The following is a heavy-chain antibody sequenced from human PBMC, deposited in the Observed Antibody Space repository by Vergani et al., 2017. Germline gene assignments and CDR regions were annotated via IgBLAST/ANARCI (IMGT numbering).Heavy chain of an antibody. J-gene: IGHJ4*02. V-gene: IGHV3-9*01. CDR2: ISWNSGAV. D-gene: IGHD3-16*01. Sequence: EVDLVESGGGLAQPGGSLRLSCEASGITFWKFGMHWVRHGPGKGLEWVSGISWNSGAVDYADSVKGRFTISRDTAKKSLYLQMNNLRPEDTAFYYCVKDTGIQLWQHFESWGQGILVTVSS. CDR3: VKDTGIQLWQHFES. CDR1: GITFWKFG.